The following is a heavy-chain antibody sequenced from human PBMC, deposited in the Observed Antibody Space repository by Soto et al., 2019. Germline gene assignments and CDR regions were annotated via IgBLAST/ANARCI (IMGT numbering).Heavy chain of an antibody. V-gene: IGHV3-74*01. CDR1: GFTFSIYW. CDR3: VRGDGDRYDGHGYLGRH. Sequence: EVQPVESGGGLVQPGGSLRLSCAASGFTFSIYWMHWVRQAPGKGLAWVSRMNMDGSRTSYADFAKGRFTISRDDAKSTVYLQMSNLRAEDTAVYYCVRGDGDRYDGHGYLGRHWGQGTLVTVSS. D-gene: IGHD2-21*01. J-gene: IGHJ4*02. CDR2: MNMDGSRT.